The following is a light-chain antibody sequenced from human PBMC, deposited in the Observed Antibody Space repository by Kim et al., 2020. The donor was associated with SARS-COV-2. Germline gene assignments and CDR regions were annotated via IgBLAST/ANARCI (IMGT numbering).Light chain of an antibody. CDR2: AAS. V-gene: IGKV1-39*01. CDR1: QNNGNH. CDR3: QQSYRVRALS. Sequence: YVGERVTITCRASQNNGNHLNWYQQRPGKVPKLLIHAASRLQSGVPSRFSGSGSGTDFSLTINSLQPEDFATYYCQQSYRVRALSFGGGTKVDIK. J-gene: IGKJ4*01.